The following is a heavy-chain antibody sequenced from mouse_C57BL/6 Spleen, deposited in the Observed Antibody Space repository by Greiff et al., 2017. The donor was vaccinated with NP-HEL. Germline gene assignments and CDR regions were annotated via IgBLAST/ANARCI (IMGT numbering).Heavy chain of an antibody. CDR1: GYTFTGYW. D-gene: IGHD2-4*01. CDR2: ILPGSGST. V-gene: IGHV1-9*01. Sequence: VQLQQSGAELMKPGASVKLSCKATGYTFTGYWIEWVKQRPGHGLEWIGEILPGSGSTNYNEKFKGKATFTADTSSNTAYMQLSSLTTEDSASYCCARNHYDSDGGFAYWGQGTLVTVSA. J-gene: IGHJ3*01. CDR3: ARNHYDSDGGFAY.